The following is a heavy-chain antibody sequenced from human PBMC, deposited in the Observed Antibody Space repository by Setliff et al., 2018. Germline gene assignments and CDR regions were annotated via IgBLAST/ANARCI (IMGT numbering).Heavy chain of an antibody. CDR3: ARAVTIFGVVTPIYFYYMDV. V-gene: IGHV3-21*01. CDR2: ISTSSSYI. J-gene: IGHJ6*03. Sequence: PGGSLRLSCAASGFTFSSYSMNWVRQAPGKGLEWVSSISTSSSYIYYADSVKGRFTISRDNSKNTLYLQMSSLRVEDTAIYYCARAVTIFGVVTPIYFYYMDVWGKGTTVTVSS. CDR1: GFTFSSYS. D-gene: IGHD3-3*01.